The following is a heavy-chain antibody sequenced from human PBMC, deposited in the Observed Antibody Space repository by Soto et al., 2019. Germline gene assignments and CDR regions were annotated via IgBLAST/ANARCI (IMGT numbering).Heavy chain of an antibody. V-gene: IGHV4-31*03. J-gene: IGHJ4*02. CDR1: GGSISSGGHY. Sequence: PSETLSLTCTVSGGSISSGGHYWSWIRQHPGKGLEWIGYIYYSGSTYYNPSLKSRVTISVDTSKNQFSLKLSSVTAADTAVYYCASFPTYYYDSSGYYPFDYWGQGTLVTVSS. D-gene: IGHD3-22*01. CDR2: IYYSGST. CDR3: ASFPTYYYDSSGYYPFDY.